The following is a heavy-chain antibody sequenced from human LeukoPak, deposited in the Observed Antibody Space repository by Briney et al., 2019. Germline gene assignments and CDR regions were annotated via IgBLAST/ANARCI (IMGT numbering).Heavy chain of an antibody. CDR1: GFSFSTYG. D-gene: IGHD3-16*01. V-gene: IGHV3-33*01. CDR2: IWNAGTNT. Sequence: GGSLRLSCAASGFSFSTYGMHWVRQAPGKGLEWVALIWNAGTNTYYADAVKGRFTISRDNSKNTLYPQMTSLRAEDTAVYYCAGDTPPGGDYYFDYWGQGTLVIVSS. CDR3: AGDTPPGGDYYFDY. J-gene: IGHJ4*02.